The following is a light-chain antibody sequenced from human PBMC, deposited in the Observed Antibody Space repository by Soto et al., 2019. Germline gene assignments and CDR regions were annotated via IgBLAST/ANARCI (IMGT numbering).Light chain of an antibody. CDR1: QSVSSTY. Sequence: EIVLTHSPGTLSLSPGERATLSCLASQSVSSTYLAWYQQKPGQAPRLLIYDASSRATGIPDRFSDSGSGTDFTLTISRLEPEDFAVYYCQQYGSSPPITFGQGTRLEIK. V-gene: IGKV3-20*01. J-gene: IGKJ5*01. CDR2: DAS. CDR3: QQYGSSPPIT.